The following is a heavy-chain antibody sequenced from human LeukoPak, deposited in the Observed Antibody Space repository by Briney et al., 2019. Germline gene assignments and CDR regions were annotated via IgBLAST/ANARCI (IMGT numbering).Heavy chain of an antibody. CDR2: FDPEDGET. CDR3: ATGGSGWSDLYYFDY. V-gene: IGHV1-24*01. Sequence: ASVRVSCKVSGYTRTEISMHWVRQAPGKWLEWMGCFDPEDGETIYAQKFQGRVTMTEDTSTDTAYMELSSLRSEDTAVYYCATGGSGWSDLYYFDYWGQGTLVTVSS. D-gene: IGHD6-19*01. CDR1: GYTRTEIS. J-gene: IGHJ4*02.